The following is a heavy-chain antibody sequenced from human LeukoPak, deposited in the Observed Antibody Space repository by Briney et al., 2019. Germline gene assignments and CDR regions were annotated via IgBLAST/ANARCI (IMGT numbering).Heavy chain of an antibody. CDR2: IWYDGSNK. V-gene: IGHV3-33*01. CDR1: GFTFSSYG. Sequence: GRSLRLSCAASGFTFSSYGMHWVRQAPGKGLEWVAVIWYDGSNKVYTDSVKGRFTISRDSSKNTLYLQMNSLRAEDTAVYYCAREESSPDGIDYWGQGTLVTVSS. CDR3: AREESSPDGIDY. D-gene: IGHD6-19*01. J-gene: IGHJ4*02.